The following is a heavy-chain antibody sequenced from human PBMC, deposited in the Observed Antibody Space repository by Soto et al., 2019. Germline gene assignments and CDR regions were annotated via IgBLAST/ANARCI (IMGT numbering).Heavy chain of an antibody. CDR1: GYTFTSYG. CDR3: ARNPATTGDFDY. Sequence: ASVKVSCKASGYTFTSYGINWVRQATGQGLEWMGWMNPNSGDTGYAQKFQGRVTMTRDTSISTAYMELSSLRSEDTAVYYCARNPATTGDFDYWGPGTLVTVSS. CDR2: MNPNSGDT. V-gene: IGHV1-8*01. D-gene: IGHD1-1*01. J-gene: IGHJ4*02.